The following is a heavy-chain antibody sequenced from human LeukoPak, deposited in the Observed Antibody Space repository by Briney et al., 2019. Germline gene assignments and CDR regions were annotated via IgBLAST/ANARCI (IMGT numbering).Heavy chain of an antibody. J-gene: IGHJ4*02. CDR1: GGTFSSYA. V-gene: IGHV1-69*05. CDR2: IIPIFGTA. D-gene: IGHD4-17*01. Sequence: RASVKVSCKASGGTFSSYAISWVRQAPGQGLEWMGGIIPIFGTANYAQKFQGRVTITTDESTSTAYMELSSLRSEDTAVYYCARDRDYGLFDYWGQGTLVTVSS. CDR3: ARDRDYGLFDY.